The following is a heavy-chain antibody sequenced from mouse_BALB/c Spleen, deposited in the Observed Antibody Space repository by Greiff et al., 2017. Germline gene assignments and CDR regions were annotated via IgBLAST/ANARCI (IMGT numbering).Heavy chain of an antibody. CDR2: ISDGGSYT. V-gene: IGHV5-4*02. D-gene: IGHD1-1*01. CDR1: GFTFSDYY. J-gene: IGHJ1*01. CDR3: ARDHYGSSYGHFDV. Sequence: EVQGVESGGGLVKPGGSLKLSCAASGFTFSDYYMYWVRQTPEKRLEWVATISDGGSYTYYPDSVKGRFTISRDNAKNNLYLQMSSLKSEDTAMYYCARDHYGSSYGHFDVWGAGTTVTVSS.